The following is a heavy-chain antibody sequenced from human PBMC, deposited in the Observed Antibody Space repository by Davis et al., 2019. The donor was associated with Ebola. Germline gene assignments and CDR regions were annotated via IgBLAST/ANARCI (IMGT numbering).Heavy chain of an antibody. CDR2: INHSGST. D-gene: IGHD6-13*01. CDR3: ARARYSSSWYTPINWFDT. CDR1: GGSFRGYY. V-gene: IGHV4-34*01. Sequence: MPLETLSLTCAVYGGSFRGYYWSWIRQPPGKGLEWIGEINHSGSTNYNPSLKSRVTISVDTSKNQFSLKLSSVTAADTAVYYCARARYSSSWYTPINWFDTWGQGTLVTVSS. J-gene: IGHJ5*02.